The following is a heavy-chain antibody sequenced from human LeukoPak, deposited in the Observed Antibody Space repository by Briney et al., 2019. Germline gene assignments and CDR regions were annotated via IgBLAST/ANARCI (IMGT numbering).Heavy chain of an antibody. CDR2: ISYIGST. V-gene: IGHV4-59*11. J-gene: IGHJ3*02. D-gene: IGHD4-17*01. CDR3: ARDLVAVTKGFDI. Sequence: SETLSLTCAVSTDSFSSHYWTWLRQPPGKGLEWIGYISYIGSTNYNPSLKSRVTISIDTSKNQFSLKLSSVTAADTAVYYCARDLVAVTKGFDIWGQGTMVSVSS. CDR1: TDSFSSHY.